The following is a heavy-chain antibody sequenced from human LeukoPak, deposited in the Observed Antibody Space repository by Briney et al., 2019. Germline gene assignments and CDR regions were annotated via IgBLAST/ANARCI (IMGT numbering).Heavy chain of an antibody. D-gene: IGHD3-10*01. J-gene: IGHJ4*02. CDR2: IYYSGNT. CDR3: ARLGSRVV. Sequence: PSETLSLTCTVAGGSISSYYWSWIRQPPGKGLEWIGYIYYSGNTNYNPSLKSRVTISVDTSKNQFSLKLNSMTAADTAVYYCARLGSRVVWGQGTLVIVSS. CDR1: GGSISSYY. V-gene: IGHV4-59*12.